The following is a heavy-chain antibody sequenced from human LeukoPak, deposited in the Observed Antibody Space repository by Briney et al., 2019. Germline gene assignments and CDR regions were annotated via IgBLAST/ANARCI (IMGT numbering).Heavy chain of an antibody. J-gene: IGHJ4*02. CDR3: ARHSVCSGGSCHGGFDY. CDR1: GCSISSSSYY. D-gene: IGHD2-15*01. CDR2: IYYSGST. Sequence: SETLSLTCTVSGCSISSSSYYWGWIRQPPGKGLEWIGSIYYSGSTYYNPSLKSRVTISVDTSKNQFSLKLSSVTAADTAVYYCARHSVCSGGSCHGGFDYWGQGTLVTVSS. V-gene: IGHV4-39*01.